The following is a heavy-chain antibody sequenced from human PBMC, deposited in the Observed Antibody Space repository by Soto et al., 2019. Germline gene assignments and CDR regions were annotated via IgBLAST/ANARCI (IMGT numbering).Heavy chain of an antibody. J-gene: IGHJ4*02. V-gene: IGHV3-7*05. CDR1: GFTFSSHW. Sequence: EVQLVESGGDLVQPGGSLRLSCAASGFTFSSHWMSWVRQAPGKGLEWVANIKGDGSEKYYVDSVKGRFTISRDNAKHSLYLQMNSLRVEDTALYYCAKDVRWGQGTLVTVSS. CDR3: AKDVR. CDR2: IKGDGSEK.